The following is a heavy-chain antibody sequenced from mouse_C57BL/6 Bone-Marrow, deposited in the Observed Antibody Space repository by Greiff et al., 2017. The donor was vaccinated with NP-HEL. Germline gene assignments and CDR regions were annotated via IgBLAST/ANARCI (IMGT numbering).Heavy chain of an antibody. CDR3: AREADDPAWFAY. CDR2: INPNNGGT. Sequence: VQLQQSGPELVKPGASVKIPCKASGYTFTDYNMDWVKQSHGKSLEWIGDINPNNGGTIYNQKFKGKATLTVDKSSSTAYMELRSLPSEDTAVYYCAREADDPAWFAYWGQGTLVTVSA. V-gene: IGHV1-18*01. CDR1: GYTFTDYN. D-gene: IGHD2-12*01. J-gene: IGHJ3*01.